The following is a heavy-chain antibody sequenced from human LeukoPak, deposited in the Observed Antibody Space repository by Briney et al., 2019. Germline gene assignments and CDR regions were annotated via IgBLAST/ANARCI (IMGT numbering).Heavy chain of an antibody. Sequence: ASVKVSCKTSGYTFTGYYLHWVRQAPGQGLEWMGWINPNSGGTNYAQKFQGRVTMTRDTSISTAYMELNRLTSDDTAVYYCAKRNWGSAFDVWGQGTLVTVSS. CDR3: AKRNWGSAFDV. CDR2: INPNSGGT. CDR1: GYTFTGYY. D-gene: IGHD7-27*01. J-gene: IGHJ3*01. V-gene: IGHV1-2*02.